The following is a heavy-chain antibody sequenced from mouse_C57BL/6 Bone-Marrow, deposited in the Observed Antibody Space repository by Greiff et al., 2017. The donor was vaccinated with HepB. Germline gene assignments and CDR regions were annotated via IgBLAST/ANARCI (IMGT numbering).Heavy chain of an antibody. CDR1: GYTFTSYW. Sequence: VQLQQPGAELVKPGASVKLSCKASGYTFTSYWMQWVKQRPGQGLEWIGEIDPSDSYTNYNQKFKGKATLTVDTSSSTAYMQLSSLTSEDSAVYYCARGLYYYGSWYFDVWGTGTTVTVSS. CDR2: IDPSDSYT. D-gene: IGHD1-1*01. J-gene: IGHJ1*03. V-gene: IGHV1-50*01. CDR3: ARGLYYYGSWYFDV.